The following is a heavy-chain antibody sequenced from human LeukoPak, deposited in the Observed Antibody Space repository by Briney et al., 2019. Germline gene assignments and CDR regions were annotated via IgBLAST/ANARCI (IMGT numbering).Heavy chain of an antibody. CDR3: ARVAEDTAMVTVDY. V-gene: IGHV4-30-2*01. J-gene: IGHJ4*02. Sequence: SETLSLTCTVSGGSISSGGYYWSWIRQPPGKGLEWIGYIYHSGSTYYNPSLKSRVTIPVDRSKNQFSLKLSSVTAADTAVYYCARVAEDTAMVTVDYWGQGTLVTVSS. CDR1: GGSISSGGYY. CDR2: IYHSGST. D-gene: IGHD5-18*01.